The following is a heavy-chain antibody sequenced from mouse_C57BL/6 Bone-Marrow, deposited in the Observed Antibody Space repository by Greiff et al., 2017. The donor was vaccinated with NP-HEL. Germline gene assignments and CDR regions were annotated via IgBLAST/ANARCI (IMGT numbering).Heavy chain of an antibody. CDR2: IDPENGDT. D-gene: IGHD4-1*01. Sequence: EVQLKESGAELVRPGASVKLSCTASGFNIKDDYMHWVKQRPEQGLEWIGWIDPENGDTEYASKFQGKATITADTSSNTAYLHLSSLTSEDTAVYYSTTIAQDWWYFDVWGTGTTVTVSS. CDR1: GFNIKDDY. V-gene: IGHV14-4*01. CDR3: TTIAQDWWYFDV. J-gene: IGHJ1*03.